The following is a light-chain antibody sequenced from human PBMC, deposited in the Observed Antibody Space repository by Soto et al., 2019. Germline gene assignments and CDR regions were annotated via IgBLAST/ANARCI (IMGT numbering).Light chain of an antibody. CDR1: SSDVGGYNF. CDR2: DVS. J-gene: IGLJ2*01. Sequence: QSALTQPRSVSGSPGQSVTISCTGTSSDVGGYNFVSWYQQHPGKAPKLMIYDVSKRPSGVPDRFSGSKSGNTASLTISGLQAEDEAGDYCCSYAGSYTVFGGGTKLTVL. V-gene: IGLV2-11*01. CDR3: CSYAGSYTV.